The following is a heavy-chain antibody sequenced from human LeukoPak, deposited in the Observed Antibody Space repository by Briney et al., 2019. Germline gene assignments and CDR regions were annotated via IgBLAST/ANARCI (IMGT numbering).Heavy chain of an antibody. J-gene: IGHJ4*02. CDR1: GFTFSIYS. CDR3: ARDKCSSTSCPMDH. V-gene: IGHV3-48*01. D-gene: IGHD2-2*01. CDR2: ISSGSGSL. Sequence: GGSLRLSCAASGFTFSIYSMNWVRQAPGKGLEWVSFISSGSGSLYYADFVKGRFTISRDNVKNSLYLQMNSLRGDDTAVYFCARDKCSSTSCPMDHWGQGTLVTVSS.